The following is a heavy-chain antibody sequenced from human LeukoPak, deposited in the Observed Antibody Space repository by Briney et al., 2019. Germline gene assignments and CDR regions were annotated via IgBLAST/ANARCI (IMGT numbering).Heavy chain of an antibody. V-gene: IGHV1-24*01. CDR1: GYTLTELS. Sequence: ASVKVSCKVSGYTLTELSMHWVRQAPGKGLEWMGGFDPEDGETIYAQKFQGRVTMTEDTSTDTAYMELSSLRSEDTAVYYCATVAYDSSGYYFDYWGQGTLVTVSS. D-gene: IGHD3-22*01. J-gene: IGHJ4*02. CDR3: ATVAYDSSGYYFDY. CDR2: FDPEDGET.